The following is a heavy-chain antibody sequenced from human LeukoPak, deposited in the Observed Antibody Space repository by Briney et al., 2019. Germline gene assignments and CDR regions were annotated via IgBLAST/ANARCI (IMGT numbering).Heavy chain of an antibody. J-gene: IGHJ4*02. Sequence: ASVKVSCKASGYTFTSYGISWVRQAPGQGLEWMGWISAYNGNTNYAQKLQGRVTMTTDTSTSTAYMELRSLRSDDTAVYYCARTPRSITMVRGGYYFDDWGQGTLVTVSS. CDR1: GYTFTSYG. V-gene: IGHV1-18*01. D-gene: IGHD3-10*01. CDR2: ISAYNGNT. CDR3: ARTPRSITMVRGGYYFDD.